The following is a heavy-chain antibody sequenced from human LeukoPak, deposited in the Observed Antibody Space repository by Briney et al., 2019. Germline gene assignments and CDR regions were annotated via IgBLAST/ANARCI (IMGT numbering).Heavy chain of an antibody. CDR1: GFTFSDYY. CDR3: ASLRIAVVPGYFDY. D-gene: IGHD6-19*01. CDR2: ISSSGSTI. Sequence: GGSLRLSCAASGFTFSDYYMSWIRQAPGKGLEWVSYISSSGSTIYYADSVKGRFTISRDNAKNSLYLQMNSLRAEDTAVYYCASLRIAVVPGYFDYWGQGTLVTVSS. V-gene: IGHV3-11*04. J-gene: IGHJ4*02.